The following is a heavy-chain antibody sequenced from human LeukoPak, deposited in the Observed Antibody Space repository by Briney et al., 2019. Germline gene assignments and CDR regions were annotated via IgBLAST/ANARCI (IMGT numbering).Heavy chain of an antibody. CDR3: AKDTTPPKAGFDP. V-gene: IGHV3-30*02. D-gene: IGHD1-14*01. J-gene: IGHJ5*02. Sequence: GGSLRLSCAASEFTFSNYAMSWVRQAPGKGLEWVAFIRYDGSNKYYADSVKGRFTISRDNSKNTLYLQMNSLRAEDTAVYYCAKDTTPPKAGFDPWGQGTLVTVSS. CDR1: EFTFSNYA. CDR2: IRYDGSNK.